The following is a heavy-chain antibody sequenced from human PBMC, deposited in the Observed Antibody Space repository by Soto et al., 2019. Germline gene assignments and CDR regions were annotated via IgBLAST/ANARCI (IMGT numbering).Heavy chain of an antibody. V-gene: IGHV3-23*01. D-gene: IGHD6-19*01. CDR3: AGRIAVAGTLAY. J-gene: IGHJ4*02. CDR1: GLTFSSYA. CDR2: ISGSGGST. Sequence: EVLLLESGGSLVQPGGSLRLSCAASGLTFSSYAMSWVRQAPGKGLEWVSAISGSGGSTFYADSVKGRFTISRDNSRNTLFLQMNSLRSEDTAVYYCAGRIAVAGTLAYWGQGTLVTVSS.